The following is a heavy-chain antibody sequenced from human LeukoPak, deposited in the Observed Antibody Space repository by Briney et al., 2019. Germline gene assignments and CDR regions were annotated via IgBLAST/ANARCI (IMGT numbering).Heavy chain of an antibody. CDR3: ARSRYYYDTSGYAY. J-gene: IGHJ4*02. D-gene: IGHD3-22*01. V-gene: IGHV4-59*01. Sequence: PSETLSLTCIVSGGSMKNYYWGWIRQPPGKGPEWIGYIYHSGITRFNPSLKSRASISLDTSKNQFSLKLTSATAADTAVYYCARSRYYYDTSGYAYWGQGTHVTVSS. CDR1: GGSMKNYY. CDR2: IYHSGIT.